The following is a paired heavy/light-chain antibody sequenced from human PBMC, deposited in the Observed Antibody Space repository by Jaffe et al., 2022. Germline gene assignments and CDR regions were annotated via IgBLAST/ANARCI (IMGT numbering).Heavy chain of an antibody. V-gene: IGHV3-74*01. CDR2: INTDGSGT. CDR3: ATGNYWSAFDI. CDR1: GFTFSSYW. D-gene: IGHD2-15*01. Sequence: EVQVVESGGGLVQPGGSLRLSCAASGFTFSSYWMHWVRQAPGKGLVWVSRINTDGSGTNYADSVKGRFTISRDNAKNTLYLQMNNLRDEDTAVYYCATGNYWSAFDIWGQGTMVTVSS. J-gene: IGHJ3*02.
Light chain of an antibody. CDR1: SSDVGTYNY. CDR2: EVS. CDR3: ISYTSNTIPL. V-gene: IGLV2-14*01. J-gene: IGLJ3*02. Sequence: QSALTQPASVSGSPGQSITISCTGTSSDVGTYNYVSWYQQYPGKAPKLMIYEVSNRPSGVSNRFSGSKSGNTASLTISGLQAEDEADYYCISYTSNTIPLFGGGTKLTVL.